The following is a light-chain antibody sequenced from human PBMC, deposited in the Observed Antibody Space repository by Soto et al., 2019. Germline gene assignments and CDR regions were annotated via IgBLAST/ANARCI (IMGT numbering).Light chain of an antibody. CDR3: GAWDNSLTLWL. J-gene: IGLJ2*01. Sequence: QSVLTQPPSMSAAPGQKVTISCSGNSSNIGDNYVFWYQQFSGTVPRLLIYDNFRRPSGIPDRFSGSKSGTSATLDITGLQTGDEADYYCGAWDNSLTLWLFGGGTQLTVL. CDR1: SSNIGDNY. V-gene: IGLV1-51*01. CDR2: DNF.